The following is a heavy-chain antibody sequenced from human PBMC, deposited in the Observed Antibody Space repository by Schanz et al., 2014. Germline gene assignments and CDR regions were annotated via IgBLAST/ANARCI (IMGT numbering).Heavy chain of an antibody. Sequence: EVQLVESGGSLVQPGGSLRLSCAASGFTFRSYSMNWVRQAPGKGLEWISYISSTSRATYYADSVKGRFTISRDNSKNTLYLQMNSLRAEDTAVFYCARDGAELYYFDDWGQGTLVTVSS. D-gene: IGHD1-1*01. J-gene: IGHJ4*02. CDR1: GFTFRSYS. CDR3: ARDGAELYYFDD. CDR2: ISSTSRAT. V-gene: IGHV3-48*01.